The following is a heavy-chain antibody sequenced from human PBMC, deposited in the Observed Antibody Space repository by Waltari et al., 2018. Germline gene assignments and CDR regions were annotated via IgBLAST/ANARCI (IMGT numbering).Heavy chain of an antibody. Sequence: QLQLQESGPGLVKPSETLSLTCTVSGGSISSSSYYWGWIRQPPGKGLEWIGSIYYSGSTYYNPSLKRRVTISVDTSKNQFSLKLSSVTAADMAVYYCARLILNQFDYWGQGTLVTVSS. CDR2: IYYSGST. J-gene: IGHJ4*02. CDR1: GGSISSSSYY. V-gene: IGHV4-39*01. CDR3: ARLILNQFDY.